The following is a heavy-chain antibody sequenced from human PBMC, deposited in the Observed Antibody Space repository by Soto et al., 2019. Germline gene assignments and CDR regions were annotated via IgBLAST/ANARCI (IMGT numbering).Heavy chain of an antibody. Sequence: EVQLVDSGGGLVQPGRSLRLSCAASGFTFDDYAMHWVRQAPGKCLEWVSGISGNSGSIGYADSVKGRFTISRDNAKNSLDLQMNSLRAEDTALYYCAKAGYFSSTSCYDWFDPWGQGTLVTVSS. CDR1: GFTFDDYA. D-gene: IGHD2-2*01. J-gene: IGHJ5*02. V-gene: IGHV3-9*01. CDR2: ISGNSGSI. CDR3: AKAGYFSSTSCYDWFDP.